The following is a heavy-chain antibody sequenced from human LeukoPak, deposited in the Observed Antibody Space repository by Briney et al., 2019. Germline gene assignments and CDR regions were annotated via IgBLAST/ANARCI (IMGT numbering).Heavy chain of an antibody. V-gene: IGHV1-58*02. CDR1: GFTFTNSA. CDR3: AADDLTRGY. Sequence: GTSVKVSCKXSGFTFTNSAIQWVRQARGQRLEWIGWIVVGSGNTNYAQKFQERVTITRDMSTSTAYMELNSLRFEDTAVYYCAADDLTRGYWGQGTLVTVSS. J-gene: IGHJ4*02. CDR2: IVVGSGNT.